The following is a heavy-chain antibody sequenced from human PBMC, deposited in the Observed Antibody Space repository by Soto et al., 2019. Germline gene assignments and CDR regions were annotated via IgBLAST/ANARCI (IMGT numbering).Heavy chain of an antibody. D-gene: IGHD3-22*01. CDR3: AHTSTPFGYYYDSSGYRDY. CDR1: GFSLSTRGVG. V-gene: IGHV2-5*02. CDR2: IYWDDDK. J-gene: IGHJ4*02. Sequence: SGPTLVNPTQTLTLTCTFSGFSLSTRGVGVGWIRQPPGKAQEWQALIYWDDDKRYSPSLTSRLTITKNTSKNQVVPTMTNMDPVDTATYYCAHTSTPFGYYYDSSGYRDYWGQGTLVTVSS.